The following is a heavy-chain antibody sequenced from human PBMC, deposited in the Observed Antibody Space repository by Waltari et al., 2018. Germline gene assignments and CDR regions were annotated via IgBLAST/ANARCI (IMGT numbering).Heavy chain of an antibody. J-gene: IGHJ5*02. CDR1: GGTFSSYA. CDR3: ARDPIPYCTNGVCYPGGFDP. Sequence: SGAEVKKPGSSVKVSCKASGGTFSSYAGQGLEWMGGIIPIFGTANYAQKFQGRVTITTDESTSTAYMELSSLRSEDTAVYYCARDPIPYCTNGVCYPGGFDPWGQGTLVTVSS. CDR2: IIPIFGTA. V-gene: IGHV1-69*05. D-gene: IGHD2-8*01.